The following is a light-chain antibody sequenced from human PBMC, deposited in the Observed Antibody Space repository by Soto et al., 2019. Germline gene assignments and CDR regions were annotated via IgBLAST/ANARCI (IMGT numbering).Light chain of an antibody. CDR3: QQGYSTPLT. Sequence: IQMTQSPSTLSASVGDRVTINCRAIQYISNYLNWYQQKPGKAPKLXISAASSLPSGVPSRFRGSGAGADFTLTISSLQPEDFATDYCQQGYSTPLTFGQGTRLEIK. CDR1: QYISNY. CDR2: AAS. V-gene: IGKV1-39*01. J-gene: IGKJ5*01.